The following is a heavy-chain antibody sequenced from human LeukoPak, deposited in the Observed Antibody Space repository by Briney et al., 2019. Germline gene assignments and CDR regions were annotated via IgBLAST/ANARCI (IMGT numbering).Heavy chain of an antibody. CDR1: GFTFSSYG. Sequence: GRSLRLSCAASGFTFSSYGMHWVRQAPGKGLEWVAVIWYDGSNKYYADSVKGRFTISRDNSKNTLYLQMNSLRAEDTAVYYCARARNHLEYSSSEDFGYWGQGTLVTVSS. CDR2: IWYDGSNK. V-gene: IGHV3-33*01. J-gene: IGHJ4*02. CDR3: ARARNHLEYSSSEDFGY. D-gene: IGHD6-6*01.